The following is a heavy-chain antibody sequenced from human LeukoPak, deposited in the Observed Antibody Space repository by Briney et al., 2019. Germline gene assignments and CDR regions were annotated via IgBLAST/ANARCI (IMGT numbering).Heavy chain of an antibody. V-gene: IGHV3-23*01. CDR3: ARVHRRGYCSGGSCYWPYDY. Sequence: GGSLRLSCAASGFTFSSYAMSWVRQAPGKGLEWVSAISGSGGSTFYADSVKGRFTISRDTSKNTLYLQMNSLRAEDTAVYYCARVHRRGYCSGGSCYWPYDYWGQGTLVTVSS. CDR2: ISGSGGST. J-gene: IGHJ4*02. D-gene: IGHD2-15*01. CDR1: GFTFSSYA.